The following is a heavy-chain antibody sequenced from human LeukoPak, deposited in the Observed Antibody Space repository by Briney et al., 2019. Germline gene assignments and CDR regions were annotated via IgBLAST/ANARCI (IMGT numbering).Heavy chain of an antibody. V-gene: IGHV3-23*01. D-gene: IGHD6-13*01. CDR2: ISGSGGST. J-gene: IGHJ4*02. Sequence: PGGSLRLSCAASGFTFSNAWMSWVRQAPGKGLEWVSAISGSGGSTYYADSVKGRFTISRDNSKNTLYLQMNSLRAEDTAVYYCAKLAWDSSSCFDYWGQGTLVTVSS. CDR1: GFTFSNAW. CDR3: AKLAWDSSSCFDY.